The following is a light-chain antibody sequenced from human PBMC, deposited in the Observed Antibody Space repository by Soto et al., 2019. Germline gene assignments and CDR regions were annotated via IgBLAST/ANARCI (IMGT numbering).Light chain of an antibody. V-gene: IGKV1-39*01. Sequence: DLQMTQSPSSLSASVGDRVTITCRAGQYIGRYLNWYQQKPGKDPKLLIYAASSLHSGVPSRFSGSGSGTDFTINISSLQPEDFATYSCQQTYRTPLTFGGGTKVEIK. CDR2: AAS. CDR1: QYIGRY. CDR3: QQTYRTPLT. J-gene: IGKJ4*01.